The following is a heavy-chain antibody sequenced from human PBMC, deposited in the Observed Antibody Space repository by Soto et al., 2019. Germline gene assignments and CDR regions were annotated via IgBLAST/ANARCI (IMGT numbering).Heavy chain of an antibody. J-gene: IGHJ4*02. D-gene: IGHD3-22*01. V-gene: IGHV3-15*01. Sequence: EVQLVESGGGLVKPGGSLRLSCAASGFTFSNAWMSWVRQAPGKGLEWVGRIKSKTDGGTTDYAAPVKGRFTISRDDSKNTLYLQMNSLKTEDNAVYYCTTDTMIVGVSRHFDYWGQGTLGTFSS. CDR3: TTDTMIVGVSRHFDY. CDR1: GFTFSNAW. CDR2: IKSKTDGGTT.